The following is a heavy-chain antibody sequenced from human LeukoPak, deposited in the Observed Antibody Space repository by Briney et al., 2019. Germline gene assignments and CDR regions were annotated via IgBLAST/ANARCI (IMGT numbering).Heavy chain of an antibody. J-gene: IGHJ4*02. D-gene: IGHD3-10*01. CDR3: AKGPPTGLWFGEPLDY. CDR1: GFTFDDYG. CDR2: INWNGGST. Sequence: GGSLRLSCAASGFTFDDYGMSWVRQAPGKGLEWVSGINWNGGSTGYADSVKGRFTISRDNSKNTLYLQMNSLRAEDTAVYYCAKGPPTGLWFGEPLDYWGKGTLVTVSS. V-gene: IGHV3-20*04.